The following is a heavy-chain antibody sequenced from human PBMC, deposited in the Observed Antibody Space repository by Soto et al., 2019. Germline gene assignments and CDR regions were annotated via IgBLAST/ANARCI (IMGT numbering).Heavy chain of an antibody. J-gene: IGHJ6*02. CDR1: GYTFTTYG. D-gene: IGHD3-16*01. CDR2: ISGYDGHT. CDR3: AREGEMPYYYYGLDV. Sequence: QVQLVQSGAEVRKPGASVKVSCKASGYTFTTYGITWVRQAPGQGLEWMGWISGYDGHTKYAQKFQGRIIMTTDTSTSTVYMDLRSLRSDDTAVYYCAREGEMPYYYYGLDVWGQWTTVTVSS. V-gene: IGHV1-18*01.